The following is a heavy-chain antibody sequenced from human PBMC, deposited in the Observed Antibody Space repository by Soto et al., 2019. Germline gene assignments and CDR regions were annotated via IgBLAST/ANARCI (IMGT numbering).Heavy chain of an antibody. Sequence: EVQLLESGGGLVQPGGFLRLSCEASGFTIINYAMTWLRQAPGQGLEWVSTFTSPGVTYYADSVKGRFTISRDTSKNTLFLQMNSLRAEDTAVYYCAKREARTGSYFDWGQGTLVTVSP. CDR2: FTSPGVT. CDR3: AKREARTGSYFD. CDR1: GFTIINYA. D-gene: IGHD1-26*01. V-gene: IGHV3-23*01. J-gene: IGHJ4*02.